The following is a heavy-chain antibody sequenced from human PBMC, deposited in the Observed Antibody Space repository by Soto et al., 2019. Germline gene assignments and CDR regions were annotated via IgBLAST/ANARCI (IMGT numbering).Heavy chain of an antibody. V-gene: IGHV1-24*01. CDR3: ATTAGLLDCTNGVCYGPPIDY. CDR2: FDPEDGET. J-gene: IGHJ4*02. Sequence: GASVKVSCKVSGYTLTELSMHWVRQAPGKGLEWMGGFDPEDGETIYAQKFQGRVTMTEDTSTDTAYMELSSLRSEDTAVYYCATTAGLLDCTNGVCYGPPIDYWGQGTLVTVSS. CDR1: GYTLTELS. D-gene: IGHD2-8*01.